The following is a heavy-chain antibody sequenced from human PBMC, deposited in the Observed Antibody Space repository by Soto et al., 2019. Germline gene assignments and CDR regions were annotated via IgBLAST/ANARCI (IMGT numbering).Heavy chain of an antibody. D-gene: IGHD2-15*01. CDR3: PRPRGSPAVPYSTYYHGLYG. J-gene: IGHJ6*01. CDR1: GYTMTSSY. Sequence: AVKASSEAPGYTMTSSYMHWLRSSPGQGLEWMGIINPRGGSTSYAQKFQGRVTMTRDTSTSPLYLELSSLSSEDTFVYLFPRPRGSPAVPYSTYYHGLYGW. V-gene: IGHV1-46*01. CDR2: INPRGGST.